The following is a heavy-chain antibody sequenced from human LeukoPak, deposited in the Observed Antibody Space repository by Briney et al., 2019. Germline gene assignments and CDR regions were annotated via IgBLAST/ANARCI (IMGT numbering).Heavy chain of an antibody. Sequence: ASVKVSCKASGYTFTGYYMHWVRQAPGQGLEWMGWINPNSGGTNYAQKFQGRVTMTRDTSISTAYMELSRLRSDDTAVYYCARYPDYYYYMDAWGKGTTVTVSS. CDR3: ARYPDYYYYMDA. CDR2: INPNSGGT. CDR1: GYTFTGYY. J-gene: IGHJ6*03. V-gene: IGHV1-2*02.